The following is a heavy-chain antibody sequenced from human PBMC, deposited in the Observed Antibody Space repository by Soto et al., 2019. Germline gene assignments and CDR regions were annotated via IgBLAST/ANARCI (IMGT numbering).Heavy chain of an antibody. D-gene: IGHD6-19*01. CDR1: GGSFSGYY. Sequence: QVQLQQWGAGLLKPSETLSLTCAVYGGSFSGYYWSWIRQPPGKGLEWIGEINHSGSTNYNPSLKSRVTISVDTSKNQFSLKLSSVTAADTAVYYCALDKGSGWTDYWGQGTLVTVSS. CDR2: INHSGST. V-gene: IGHV4-34*01. J-gene: IGHJ4*02. CDR3: ALDKGSGWTDY.